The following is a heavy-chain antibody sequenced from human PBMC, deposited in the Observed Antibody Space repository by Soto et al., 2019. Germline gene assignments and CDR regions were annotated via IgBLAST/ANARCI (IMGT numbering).Heavy chain of an antibody. CDR2: IYYSGST. D-gene: IGHD3-9*01. Sequence: PSETLSLTCTVSGGSISSYYWSWIRQPPGKGLEWIGYIYYSGSTNYNPSLKSRVTISVDRSKNQFSLKLSSVTAADTAVYYCARGRSHYDILTGYYRSYFDYWGQGTLVTVSS. V-gene: IGHV4-59*12. CDR3: ARGRSHYDILTGYYRSYFDY. J-gene: IGHJ4*02. CDR1: GGSISSYY.